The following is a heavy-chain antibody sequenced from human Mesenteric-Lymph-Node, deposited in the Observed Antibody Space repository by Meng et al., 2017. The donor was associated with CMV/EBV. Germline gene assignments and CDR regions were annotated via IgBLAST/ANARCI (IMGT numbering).Heavy chain of an antibody. CDR1: GYTFIGYY. D-gene: IGHD2-2*01. CDR3: ARVDIVVVPAHGAEDP. CDR2: INPNSGDT. V-gene: IGHV1-2*02. J-gene: IGHJ5*02. Sequence: ASVKVSCKASGYTFIGYYMHWVRQAPGQGLEWMAWINPNSGDTNYAQNFQGRVSLTRDTSISTAYMELSRLRSDDTAVYYCARVDIVVVPAHGAEDPWGQGTLVTVSS.